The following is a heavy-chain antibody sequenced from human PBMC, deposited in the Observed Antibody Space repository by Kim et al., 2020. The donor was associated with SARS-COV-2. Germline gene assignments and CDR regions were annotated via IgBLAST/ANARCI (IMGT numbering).Heavy chain of an antibody. J-gene: IGHJ5*02. D-gene: IGHD2-2*01. CDR3: ASVVVPAASGVSWFDP. CDR1: GGSISSGGYY. V-gene: IGHV4-31*03. CDR2: IYYSGST. Sequence: SETLSLTCTVSGGSISSGGYYWSWIRQHPGKGLEWIGYIYYSGSTYYNPSLKSRVTISVDKSKNQFSLKLSSVTAADTAVYYCASVVVPAASGVSWFDPWGQGTLVTVSS.